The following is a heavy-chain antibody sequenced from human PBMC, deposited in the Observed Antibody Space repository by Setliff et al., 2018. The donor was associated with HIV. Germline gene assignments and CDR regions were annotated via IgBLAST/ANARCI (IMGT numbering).Heavy chain of an antibody. CDR1: GFTFSDYY. Sequence: PGGSLRLSCAASGFTFSDYYMSWIRQAPGKGLEWVSYISSSGSTIYYADSVKGRFTISRDNAKNSLYLQMNSLRAEDTAVYYCASNGFWSGYSTILDYWGHGTLVTVSS. D-gene: IGHD3-3*01. CDR3: ASNGFWSGYSTILDY. J-gene: IGHJ4*01. CDR2: ISSSGSTI. V-gene: IGHV3-11*01.